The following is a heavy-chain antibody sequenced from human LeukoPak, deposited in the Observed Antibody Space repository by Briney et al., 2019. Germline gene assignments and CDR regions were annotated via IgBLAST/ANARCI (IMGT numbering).Heavy chain of an antibody. CDR2: ISGSGGST. J-gene: IGHJ5*02. CDR1: GFTFSSYA. V-gene: IGHV3-23*01. D-gene: IGHD3-3*01. CDR3: AKGNLRFLESNWFDP. Sequence: GGSLRLSCAASGFTFSSYAMSWVRQAPGKGLEWVSAISGSGGSTYYADSVKGRFTISRDNSKNTLYLQMNSLRAEDTAVYHCAKGNLRFLESNWFDPWGQGTLVTVSS.